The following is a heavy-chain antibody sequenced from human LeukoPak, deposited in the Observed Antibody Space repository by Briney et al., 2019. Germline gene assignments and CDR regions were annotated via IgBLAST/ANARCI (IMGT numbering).Heavy chain of an antibody. Sequence: SQTLSLTCTVSGGSISSGGYYWSWIRQPPGKGLEWIGYIYYSGSTNYNPSLKSRVTISVDTSKNQFSLKLSSVTAADTAVYYCARAPTAIPFDYWGQGTLVTVSS. J-gene: IGHJ4*02. CDR2: IYYSGST. CDR1: GGSISSGGYY. CDR3: ARAPTAIPFDY. V-gene: IGHV4-61*08. D-gene: IGHD2-21*02.